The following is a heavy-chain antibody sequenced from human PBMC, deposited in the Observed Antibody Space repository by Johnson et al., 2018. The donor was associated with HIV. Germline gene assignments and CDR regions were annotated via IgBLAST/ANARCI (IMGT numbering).Heavy chain of an antibody. J-gene: IGHJ3*02. Sequence: VQLVESGGGVVRPGGSLRLSCAASGFTFSSYGMSWVRQAPGKGLEWVSVISGSGGSAYYADSVKGRFTISRDKSKNTLYLQMDSLRAEDTAVYYCVKEGITMEVDIWGQGTTVTVSS. CDR2: ISGSGGSA. CDR3: VKEGITMEVDI. D-gene: IGHD3-10*01. V-gene: IGHV3-23*04. CDR1: GFTFSSYG.